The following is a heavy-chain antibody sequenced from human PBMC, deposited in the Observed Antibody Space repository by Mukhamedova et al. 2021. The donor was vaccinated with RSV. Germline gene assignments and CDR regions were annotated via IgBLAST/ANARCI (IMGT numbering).Heavy chain of an antibody. Sequence: WGGLEWVGRIKSKTDGETRDYAAPVKDRFIMSRDDSENMVYLQMNSLKTEDTAVYYCTTEDIGHYYDTSGNYRWFDPWGQGTLVTVS. V-gene: IGHV3-15*01. J-gene: IGHJ5*02. CDR2: IKSKTDGETR. CDR3: TTEDIGHYYDTSGNYRWFDP. D-gene: IGHD3-22*01.